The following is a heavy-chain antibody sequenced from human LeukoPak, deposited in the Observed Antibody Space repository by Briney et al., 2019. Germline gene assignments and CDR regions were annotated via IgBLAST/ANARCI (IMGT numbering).Heavy chain of an antibody. CDR1: GGSFSGYY. Sequence: SETLSLTCAVYGGSFSGYYWSWIRQPPGKGLEWIGEINHSGSTNYNPSLKSRVTISVDTSKNQFSLKLSSVTAADTAVYYCARGPYYYNGMDVWGQGTTVTVSS. V-gene: IGHV4-34*01. CDR2: INHSGST. CDR3: ARGPYYYNGMDV. J-gene: IGHJ6*02.